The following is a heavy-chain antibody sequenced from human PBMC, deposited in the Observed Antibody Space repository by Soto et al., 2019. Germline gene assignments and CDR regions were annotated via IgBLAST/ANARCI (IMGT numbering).Heavy chain of an antibody. J-gene: IGHJ6*02. CDR2: ISPKSGSI. Sequence: ALVKVSGKTSGYTFTINGISWVLQSPGQGLEWMGWISPKSGSIKYAQKFQGRVIMTTDTSTSTAYMELRSLRSDDTAVYYCVKDRDSNSWPSRDVWGPGTTVTVSS. CDR1: GYTFTING. D-gene: IGHD3-22*01. CDR3: VKDRDSNSWPSRDV. V-gene: IGHV1-18*01.